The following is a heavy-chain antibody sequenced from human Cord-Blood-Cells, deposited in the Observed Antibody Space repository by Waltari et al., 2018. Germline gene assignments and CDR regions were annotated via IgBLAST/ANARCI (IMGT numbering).Heavy chain of an antibody. CDR1: GFTFSSNG. D-gene: IGHD6-13*01. CDR2: ISYDGSNK. CDR3: AKGAAAGDY. V-gene: IGHV3-30*18. Sequence: QVQLVESGGGVVQPGRFPRLSCAASGFTFSSNGMHWVRQAPGKGLEWVAVISYDGSNKYYADSVKGRFTISRDNSKNTLYLQMNSLRAEDTAVYYCAKGAAAGDYWGQGTLVTVSS. J-gene: IGHJ4*02.